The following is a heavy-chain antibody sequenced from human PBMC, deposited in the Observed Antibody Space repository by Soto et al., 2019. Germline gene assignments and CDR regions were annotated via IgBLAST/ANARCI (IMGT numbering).Heavy chain of an antibody. V-gene: IGHV3-48*01. CDR3: AREYRSKIDC. Sequence: GGSLRLSCEASGFTFSTHNMNGVRQAPGKGLEWVSYISSSSSTIYYADSVKGRFTISRDNAKNSLYLQMNTLRAEDTAVYYCAREYRSKIDCWGQGTLVTVSS. CDR1: GFTFSTHN. J-gene: IGHJ4*02. CDR2: ISSSSSTI. D-gene: IGHD6-13*01.